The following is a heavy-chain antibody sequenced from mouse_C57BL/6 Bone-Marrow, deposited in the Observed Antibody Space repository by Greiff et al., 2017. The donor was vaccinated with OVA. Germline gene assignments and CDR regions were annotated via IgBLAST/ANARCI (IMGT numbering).Heavy chain of an antibody. J-gene: IGHJ2*01. CDR2: IYPGDGDT. CDR3: ARTFLTTVVATDY. D-gene: IGHD1-1*01. CDR1: GYAFSSYW. V-gene: IGHV1-80*01. Sequence: VQLQQSGAELVKPGASVKISCKASGYAFSSYWMNWVKQRPGKGLEWIGQIYPGDGDTNYNRKFKGKATLPADKSSSTAYMQLSSLTSEDSAVYFCARTFLTTVVATDYWGQGTTLTVSS.